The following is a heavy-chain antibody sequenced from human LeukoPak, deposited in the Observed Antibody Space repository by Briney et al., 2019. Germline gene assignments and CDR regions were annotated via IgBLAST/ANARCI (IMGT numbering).Heavy chain of an antibody. J-gene: IGHJ3*02. CDR1: GYTFTSYG. D-gene: IGHD1-1*01. Sequence: GSSVKVSCKASGYTFTSYGISWVRQAPGQGLEWMGWISAYNGNTNYAQKLQGRVTMTTDTSTSTAYMELRSLRSDDTAVYYCARPKTGTTSLDAFDIWGQGTMVTVSS. CDR3: ARPKTGTTSLDAFDI. V-gene: IGHV1-18*01. CDR2: ISAYNGNT.